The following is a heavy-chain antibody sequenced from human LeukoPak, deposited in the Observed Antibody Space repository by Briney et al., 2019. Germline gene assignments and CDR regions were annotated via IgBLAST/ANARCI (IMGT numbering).Heavy chain of an antibody. CDR1: GGSCSGYY. D-gene: IGHD1-26*01. CDR2: INHSGST. J-gene: IGHJ4*02. V-gene: IGHV4-34*01. Sequence: SETLSRTCAVYGGSCSGYYWSWIRHPPGKGLEWIGEINHSGSTNYNPSLKSRVTISVDASKNQFSLKLSSVTAADTAVYYCARGVSGSYGYYFDYWGQGTLVTVSS. CDR3: ARGVSGSYGYYFDY.